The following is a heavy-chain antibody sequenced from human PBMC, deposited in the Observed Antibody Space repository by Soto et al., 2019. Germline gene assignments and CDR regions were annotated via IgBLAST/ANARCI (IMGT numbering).Heavy chain of an antibody. CDR2: ISSSSSYI. CDR3: ARDVTSSTYYYLSPGGFDP. CDR1: GFTFSSYG. D-gene: IGHD3-22*01. V-gene: IGHV3-21*01. Sequence: PGGSLRLSCTASGFTFSSYGMNWVRQAPGKGLEWVSSISSSSSYIYYADSVKGRFTISRDNAKNSLYLQMNSLRAEDTAVYYCARDVTSSTYYYLSPGGFDPSGQGTLVTVSS. J-gene: IGHJ5*02.